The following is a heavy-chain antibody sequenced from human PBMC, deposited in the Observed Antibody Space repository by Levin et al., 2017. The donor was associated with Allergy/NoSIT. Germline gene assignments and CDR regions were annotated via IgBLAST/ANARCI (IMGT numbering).Heavy chain of an antibody. Sequence: ASVKVSCKASGYTFTSYYMHWVRQAPGQGLEWMGIINPSGGSTSYAQKFQGRVTMTRDTSTSTVYMELSSLRSEDTAVYYCAITLGETGYYHYYYMDVWGKGTTVTVSS. CDR2: INPSGGST. CDR1: GYTFTSYY. D-gene: IGHD3-9*01. J-gene: IGHJ6*03. CDR3: AITLGETGYYHYYYMDV. V-gene: IGHV1-46*03.